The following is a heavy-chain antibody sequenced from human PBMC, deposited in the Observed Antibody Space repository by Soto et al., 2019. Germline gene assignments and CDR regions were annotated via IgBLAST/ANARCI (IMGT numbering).Heavy chain of an antibody. CDR3: AGGGYYYDSSGYGADDAFDI. J-gene: IGHJ3*02. CDR1: GGSISSYY. CDR2: IYYSGST. Sequence: SETLSLTCPVSGGSISSYYWSWIRQPPGKGLEWIGYIYYSGSTNYNPSLKSRVTISVDTSKNQFSLKLSSVTAADTAVYYCAGGGYYYDSSGYGADDAFDIWGQGTMVTVSS. D-gene: IGHD3-22*01. V-gene: IGHV4-59*01.